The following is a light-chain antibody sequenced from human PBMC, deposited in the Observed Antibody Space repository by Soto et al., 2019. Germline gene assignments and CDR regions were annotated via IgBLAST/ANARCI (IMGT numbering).Light chain of an antibody. CDR1: QSVRSY. Sequence: EIVLTQSPATLSLSPGERATLSCRASQSVRSYLAWFQQKPGQAPRLLIYDASNRATGIPARFSGSGSGTDFTLTISNLEPEDFAVYCCQQRSSWPLLTFGGGTKVEIK. CDR2: DAS. CDR3: QQRSSWPLLT. J-gene: IGKJ4*01. V-gene: IGKV3-11*01.